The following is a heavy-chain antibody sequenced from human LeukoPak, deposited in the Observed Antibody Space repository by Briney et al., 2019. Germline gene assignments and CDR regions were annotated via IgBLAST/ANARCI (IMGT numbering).Heavy chain of an antibody. CDR2: ISSSSSYI. CDR3: ASSSSWYTEFDY. D-gene: IGHD6-13*01. Sequence: PGGSLRLSCAASGFTFSSYSMNWVRQAPGKGLEWVSSISSSSSYIYYADSVKGRFTISRDNAKNSLYLQMNSLRAEDTAVYYCASSSSWYTEFDYWGQGTLVNVSS. V-gene: IGHV3-21*01. CDR1: GFTFSSYS. J-gene: IGHJ4*02.